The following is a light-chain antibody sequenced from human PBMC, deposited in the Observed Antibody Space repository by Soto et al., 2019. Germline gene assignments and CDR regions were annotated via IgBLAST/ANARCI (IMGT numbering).Light chain of an antibody. CDR2: AAS. Sequence: DIQMSQSPSSLSASVGDRVTISCRASQGIIDYLAWYQQKPGKAPKLLIYAASTLQSGVLSRFSGSGSGTDFTLTISSLQPEDVATYYCQKYNSAPQTFGQGTKVEIK. CDR1: QGIIDY. CDR3: QKYNSAPQT. J-gene: IGKJ1*01. V-gene: IGKV1-27*01.